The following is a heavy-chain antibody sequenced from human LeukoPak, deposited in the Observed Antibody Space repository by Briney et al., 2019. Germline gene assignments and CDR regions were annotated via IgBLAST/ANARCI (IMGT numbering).Heavy chain of an antibody. CDR3: AGQHDALGYYFY. CDR2: VYHSGSI. V-gene: IGHV4-38-2*01. CDR1: GNSINSGYY. Sequence: KPSETLSLTRAVTGNSINSGYYWGWIRQPPGKGLEWIGSVYHSGSIYYNPSLKSRVTISVDTSKNRFSLKMSSVTAADTAVYYCAGQHDALGYYFYWGQGTRVTVSS. J-gene: IGHJ4*02. D-gene: IGHD2-15*01.